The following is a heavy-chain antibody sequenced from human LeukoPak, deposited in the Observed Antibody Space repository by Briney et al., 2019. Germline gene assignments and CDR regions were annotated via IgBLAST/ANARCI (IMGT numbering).Heavy chain of an antibody. CDR2: IYYSGST. V-gene: IGHV4-39*07. J-gene: IGHJ4*02. CDR1: GGSINSSSYY. D-gene: IGHD3-22*01. CDR3: ARVSYDSSGYYSAPLDY. Sequence: SETLSLTCTVSGGSINSSSYYWGWIRQPPGKGLEWIGSIYYSGSTYYNPSLKSRVTISVDTSKNQFSLKLSSVTAADTAVYYCARVSYDSSGYYSAPLDYWGQGTLVTVSS.